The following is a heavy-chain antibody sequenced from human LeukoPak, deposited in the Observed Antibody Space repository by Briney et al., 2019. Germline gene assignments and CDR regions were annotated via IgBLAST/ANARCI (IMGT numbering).Heavy chain of an antibody. CDR3: ARLRVRGYGYGPWEGPTWLDY. D-gene: IGHD5-18*01. Sequence: PSETLSLTCSVSGGSISSSSYDWGWVRQPPGKGLGWGGSMYYRGSTYYNPSLKRRVTISVDTSKNQFSLTLTSVTAADTAVYYCARLRVRGYGYGPWEGPTWLDYWGQGTLVTVSS. J-gene: IGHJ4*02. CDR2: MYYRGST. CDR1: GGSISSSSYD. V-gene: IGHV4-39*07.